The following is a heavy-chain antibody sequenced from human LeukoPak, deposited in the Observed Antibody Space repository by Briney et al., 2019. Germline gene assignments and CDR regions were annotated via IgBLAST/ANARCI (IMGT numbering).Heavy chain of an antibody. J-gene: IGHJ4*02. CDR3: ARLGGYSYGSSYYFAY. V-gene: IGHV4-39*01. Sequence: SETLSLTCTVSGGSISSSNYYWGWIRQPPGKGLEWIGNIFYSGNTYYNPSLKSRVTISVDTSKNQFSLRLSSVTAADTAVYYCARLGGYSYGSSYYFAYWGQGTLVTVSS. CDR1: GGSISSSNYY. CDR2: IFYSGNT. D-gene: IGHD5-18*01.